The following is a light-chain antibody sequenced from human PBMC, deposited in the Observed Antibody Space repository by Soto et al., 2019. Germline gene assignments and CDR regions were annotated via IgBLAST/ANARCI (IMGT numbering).Light chain of an antibody. V-gene: IGKV2-24*01. CDR2: KVS. CDR1: QSLVPTDGNTY. Sequence: EIVITQTPLSSPVTLSQSASISGRSSQSLVPTDGNTYLSWFQQRPGQTPRLLIYKVSARFSGVPDRFSGSGAGTDFTLTISRLEAEDVGVYYCMPDTKSSWTFGQGTKVDIK. J-gene: IGKJ1*01. CDR3: MPDTKSSWT.